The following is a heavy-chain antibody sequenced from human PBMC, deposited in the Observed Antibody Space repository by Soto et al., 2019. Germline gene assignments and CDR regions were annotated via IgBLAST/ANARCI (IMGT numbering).Heavy chain of an antibody. J-gene: IGHJ4*02. Sequence: SENLSLTCAVYGGSFSGYSWTWIRQPPGTGLEWIGEINHSGSTNYNPSLKSRVTISVDTSKNQFSLKLTSVTAADTAVYYCARDKITGLFDYWGQGTLVTVS. CDR3: ARDKITGLFDY. CDR1: GGSFSGYS. V-gene: IGHV4-34*01. CDR2: INHSGST. D-gene: IGHD2-8*02.